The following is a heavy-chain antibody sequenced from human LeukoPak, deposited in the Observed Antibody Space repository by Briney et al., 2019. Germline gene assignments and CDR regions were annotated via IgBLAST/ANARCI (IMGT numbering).Heavy chain of an antibody. Sequence: PSETLSLTCTVSDGSMSSSNYYWGWIRQPPGKGLEWIASLSYGGNTYYNPSLKSRVTISVDTSKNQFSLKLSSVTAADTAVYYCARAVGEYDSSGYYYVAFDIWGQGTMVTVSS. CDR2: LSYGGNT. V-gene: IGHV4-39*07. CDR3: ARAVGEYDSSGYYYVAFDI. J-gene: IGHJ3*02. CDR1: DGSMSSSNYY. D-gene: IGHD3-22*01.